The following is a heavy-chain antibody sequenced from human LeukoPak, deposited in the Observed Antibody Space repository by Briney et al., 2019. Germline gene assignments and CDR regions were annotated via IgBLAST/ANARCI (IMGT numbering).Heavy chain of an antibody. V-gene: IGHV4-59*08. D-gene: IGHD1-1*01. CDR3: ARATRGLYYFDY. CDR1: GGSISSYY. Sequence: SETLSLTCTVSGGSISSYYWSWIRQPPGKGLEWIGYIFYSGSTYYNPSLKSRVTISVDTSKNQFSLKLSSVTAADTAVYYCARATRGLYYFDYWGQGTLVTVSS. J-gene: IGHJ4*02. CDR2: IFYSGST.